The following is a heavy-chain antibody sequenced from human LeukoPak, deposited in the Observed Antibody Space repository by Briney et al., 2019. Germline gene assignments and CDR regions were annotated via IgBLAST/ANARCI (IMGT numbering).Heavy chain of an antibody. CDR1: GFTFSSYE. D-gene: IGHD3-10*01. V-gene: IGHV3-48*03. CDR2: ISSSGSTI. Sequence: GGSLRLSCAASGFTFSSYEMNWVRQAPGKGLEWVTYISSSGSTIYYADSVKGRFTISRDNAKNSLYLQMNSLRAEGTAVYYCARGLGERDDYWGQGTLVTVSS. CDR3: ARGLGERDDY. J-gene: IGHJ4*02.